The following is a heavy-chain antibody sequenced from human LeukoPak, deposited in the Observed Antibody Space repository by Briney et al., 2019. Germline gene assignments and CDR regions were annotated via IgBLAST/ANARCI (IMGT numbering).Heavy chain of an antibody. J-gene: IGHJ4*02. CDR1: GFTFSTYG. Sequence: PGRSLRLSCAASGFTFSTYGMHWVRQAPGKGLEWVAVIWYDGGNKYYSDSVKGRFTTSRDNSKNTVSLQMNSLRAEDTAVYYCARGQYSPDYWGQGTLVTVSS. CDR2: IWYDGGNK. V-gene: IGHV3-33*01. CDR3: ARGQYSPDY. D-gene: IGHD2-15*01.